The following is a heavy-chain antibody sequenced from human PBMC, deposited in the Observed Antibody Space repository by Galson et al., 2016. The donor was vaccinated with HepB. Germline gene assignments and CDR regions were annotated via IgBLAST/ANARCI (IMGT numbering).Heavy chain of an antibody. CDR1: GYTFTSHG. CDR2: INAYNGNT. V-gene: IGHV1-18*04. CDR3: ARVLVGVPKNYFDP. Sequence: SVKVSCKASGYTFTSHGITWVRQAPGQGLEWMGWINAYNGNTNYAQKFQGRITMTTDTSTTTAYMELRNVRDDDTAVYFCARVLVGVPKNYFDPWGQGTLVTVSS. J-gene: IGHJ5*02. D-gene: IGHD1-26*01.